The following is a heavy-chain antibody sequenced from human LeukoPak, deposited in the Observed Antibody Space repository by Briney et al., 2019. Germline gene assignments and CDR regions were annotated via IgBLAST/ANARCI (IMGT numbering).Heavy chain of an antibody. CDR2: ISGSGGST. Sequence: PGGSLRLSCAASGFTFSSYAMSWVRQAPGKGLEWVSAISGSGGSTYYADSVKGRFTISRDNSKNTLYLQMNSLRAEDTAVYYCAKDGDYDFWSGYPPRDYCYYGMDVWGQGTTVTVSS. CDR1: GFTFSSYA. D-gene: IGHD3-3*01. J-gene: IGHJ6*02. CDR3: AKDGDYDFWSGYPPRDYCYYGMDV. V-gene: IGHV3-23*01.